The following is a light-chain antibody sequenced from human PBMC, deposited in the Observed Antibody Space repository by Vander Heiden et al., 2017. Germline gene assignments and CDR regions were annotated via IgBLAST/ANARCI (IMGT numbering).Light chain of an antibody. J-gene: IGKJ1*01. Sequence: DLVMPQSPDSLAVSLGERATINCKSSQSVLDSSNNKNYLAWYQQKPGQPPKLLIYWASTRESGVPDRFSGSGSRTDFTLTISSLQAEDVAVYYCQQDDSTPQAFGQGTKVEIK. CDR3: QQDDSTPQA. CDR1: QSVLDSSNNKNY. CDR2: WAS. V-gene: IGKV4-1*01.